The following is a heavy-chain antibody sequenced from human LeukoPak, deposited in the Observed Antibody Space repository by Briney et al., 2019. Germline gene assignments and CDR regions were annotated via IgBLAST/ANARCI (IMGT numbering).Heavy chain of an antibody. J-gene: IGHJ6*02. CDR1: GFTFSSYW. CDR3: ARVSGYALLGDYYYGMDV. D-gene: IGHD5-12*01. Sequence: PGGSLRLSCAASGFTFSSYWMSWVRQAPGKGLEWVANIKQDGSEKYYVDSVKGRFSISRDNAKNSLYLQMNSLRAEDTAVYYCARVSGYALLGDYYYGMDVWGQGTTVTVSS. CDR2: IKQDGSEK. V-gene: IGHV3-7*01.